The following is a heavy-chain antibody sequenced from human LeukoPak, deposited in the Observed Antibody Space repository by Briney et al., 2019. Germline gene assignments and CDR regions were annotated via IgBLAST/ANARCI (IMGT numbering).Heavy chain of an antibody. CDR1: GGTFSSYA. J-gene: IGHJ6*03. D-gene: IGHD1-26*01. CDR2: IIPIFGTA. CDR3: ARGQPYSGSYYYYYYMDV. Sequence: GASVKVSCKASGGTFSSYAISWVRQAPGQGLEWMGGIIPIFGTANYAQKFQGRVTITADKSTSTAYMELSSLRSEDTAVYYCARGQPYSGSYYYYYYMDVWGKGTTVTVSS. V-gene: IGHV1-69*06.